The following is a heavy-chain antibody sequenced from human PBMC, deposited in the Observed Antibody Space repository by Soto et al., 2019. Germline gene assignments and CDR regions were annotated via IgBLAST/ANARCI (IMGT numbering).Heavy chain of an antibody. D-gene: IGHD6-13*01. V-gene: IGHV3-30-3*01. CDR3: AREKSAAGTNWFDP. J-gene: IGHJ5*02. CDR1: GFTFSSYA. Sequence: QVQLVESGGGVVQPGRSLRLSCAASGFTFSSYAMNWVRQAPGKGLEWVAVISYDGSNKYYADSVKGRFTISRDNSKNTLYLQMNSLRAEDTAVYYCAREKSAAGTNWFDPWGQGTLVTVSS. CDR2: ISYDGSNK.